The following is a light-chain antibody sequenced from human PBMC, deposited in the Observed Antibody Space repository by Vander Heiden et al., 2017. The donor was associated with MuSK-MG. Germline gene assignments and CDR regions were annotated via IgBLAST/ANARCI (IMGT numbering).Light chain of an antibody. CDR2: EVT. Sequence: QSALTQPASVSVSPGKSITISCTGTRSDIGSYNLVSWYQHYPGEAPQLMIFEVTKGPSGVSNSFSGSKSANTASLTISGRQAEDEADYSCCAYAGSVTWVFGGGTKLTV. J-gene: IGLJ3*02. V-gene: IGLV2-23*02. CDR3: CAYAGSVTWV. CDR1: RSDIGSYNL.